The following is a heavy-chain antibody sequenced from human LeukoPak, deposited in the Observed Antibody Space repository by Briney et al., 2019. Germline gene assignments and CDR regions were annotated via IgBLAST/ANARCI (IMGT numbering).Heavy chain of an antibody. D-gene: IGHD6-13*01. J-gene: IGHJ4*02. V-gene: IGHV3-64*01. Sequence: GGSLRLSCAASGFTFNAYPMHWVRQAPGKGLEYVSTISSNGGSTYYGNSVKGRFTISRDNAKNSLYLQMNSLRAEDTAVYYCATTAAGTFDYWGQGTLVTVSS. CDR2: ISSNGGST. CDR1: GFTFNAYP. CDR3: ATTAAGTFDY.